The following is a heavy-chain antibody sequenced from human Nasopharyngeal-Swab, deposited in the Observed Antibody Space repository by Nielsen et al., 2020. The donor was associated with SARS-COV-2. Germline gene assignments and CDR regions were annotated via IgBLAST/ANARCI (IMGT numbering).Heavy chain of an antibody. J-gene: IGHJ5*02. D-gene: IGHD3-3*01. CDR2: IYYSGST. CDR1: GGSFSSYY. V-gene: IGHV4-59*08. CDR3: ARLAAPYYDFWSGYYGVYGWFDP. Sequence: SETLSLTCAVYGGSFSSYYWSWIRQPPGKGLEWIGYIYYSGSTNYNPSLKSRVTISVDTSKNQFSLKLSSVTAADTAVYYCARLAAPYYDFWSGYYGVYGWFDPWGQGTLVTVSS.